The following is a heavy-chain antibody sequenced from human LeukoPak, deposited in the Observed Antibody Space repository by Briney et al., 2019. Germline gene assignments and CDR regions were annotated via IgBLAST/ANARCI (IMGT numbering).Heavy chain of an antibody. Sequence: ASVKVSCKVSGYTFTDYYMHWVQQAPGKGLEWMGLVYPEDGETIYAEKFQGRVTITADTSTDTAYMELSSLRSEDTAVYYCAIGYCSSTSCYAFFDYWGQGTLVTVSS. CDR2: VYPEDGET. J-gene: IGHJ4*02. D-gene: IGHD2-2*01. CDR1: GYTFTDYY. CDR3: AIGYCSSTSCYAFFDY. V-gene: IGHV1-69-2*01.